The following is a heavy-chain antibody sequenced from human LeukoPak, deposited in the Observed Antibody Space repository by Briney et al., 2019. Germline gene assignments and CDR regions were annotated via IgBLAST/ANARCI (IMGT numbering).Heavy chain of an antibody. CDR3: ATNDCSSTSCPDDY. V-gene: IGHV4-34*01. Sequence: SETLSLTCAVYGGSFSGYYWSWIRQPPGKGLEWIGEINHSGSTNYNPSLKSRVTISVDTSKNPFSLKLSSVTAADTAVYYCATNDCSSTSCPDDYWGQGTLVTVSS. CDR2: INHSGST. CDR1: GGSFSGYY. D-gene: IGHD2-2*01. J-gene: IGHJ4*02.